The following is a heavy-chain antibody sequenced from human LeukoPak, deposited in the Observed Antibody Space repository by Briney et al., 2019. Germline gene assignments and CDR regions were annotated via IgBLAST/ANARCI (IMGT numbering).Heavy chain of an antibody. D-gene: IGHD3-22*01. J-gene: IGHJ2*01. V-gene: IGHV4-59*08. CDR3: ARRFYHDSSGYYLNWYFDL. CDR2: IYYSGST. Sequence: SETLSLTCTVSGGSISSYYWSWIRQPPGKGLEWIGHIYYSGSTNYNPSLKSRVTISVDTSKNQFSLKLSSVTAADTAVYYCARRFYHDSSGYYLNWYFDLWGRGTLVTVSS. CDR1: GGSISSYY.